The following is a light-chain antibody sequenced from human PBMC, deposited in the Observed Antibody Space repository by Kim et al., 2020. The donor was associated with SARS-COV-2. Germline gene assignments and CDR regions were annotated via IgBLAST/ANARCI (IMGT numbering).Light chain of an antibody. V-gene: IGKV3-15*01. CDR2: GAS. J-gene: IGKJ4*01. CDR3: QQYKDWPVT. CDR1: QNIITE. Sequence: EILMTQSPAALSVSPGETATLSCRASQNIITELAWYQQKPGQPPRLLIYGASTRLSGFAVRFSGGGSGTEFTLTIYSLQSEDFATYYCQQYKDWPVTFGGGTKVDIK.